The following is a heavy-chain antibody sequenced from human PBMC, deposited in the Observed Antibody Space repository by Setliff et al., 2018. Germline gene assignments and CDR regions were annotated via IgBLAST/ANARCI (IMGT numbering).Heavy chain of an antibody. CDR1: GFTFDDYA. CDR3: AKDGVWFGELLPSYYFDY. V-gene: IGHV3-9*01. Sequence: GGSLRLSCAASGFTFDDYATHWVRQAPGKGLEWVSGISWNSGSIGYADSVKGRFTISRDNAKNSLYLQMNSLRAEDTALYYCAKDGVWFGELLPSYYFDYWGQGTLVTVSS. D-gene: IGHD3-10*01. J-gene: IGHJ4*02. CDR2: ISWNSGSI.